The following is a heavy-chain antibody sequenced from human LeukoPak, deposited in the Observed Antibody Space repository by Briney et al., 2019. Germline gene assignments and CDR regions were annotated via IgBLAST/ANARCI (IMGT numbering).Heavy chain of an antibody. CDR3: ARESGSYHGNDY. Sequence: GASVKVSCKASGYTFTSYDINWVRQAPGQGLEWMGRINPNNGGTNCAQKFQGRVTMTGDTSISTAYMELSSLRSDDTAVYYCARESGSYHGNDYWGQGTLVTVSS. V-gene: IGHV1-2*06. D-gene: IGHD1-26*01. CDR2: INPNNGGT. CDR1: GYTFTSYD. J-gene: IGHJ4*02.